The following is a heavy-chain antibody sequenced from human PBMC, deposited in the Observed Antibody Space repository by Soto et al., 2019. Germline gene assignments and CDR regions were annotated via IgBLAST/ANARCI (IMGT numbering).Heavy chain of an antibody. Sequence: PGESLKISCKGSGYSFTSYWISWVRQMPGKGLEWMGRIDPSDSYTNYSPSFQGHVTISADKSISTAYLQWSSLKASDTAMYYCATPTGYSSGWSYAFDIWGQGTLVTVSS. CDR3: ATPTGYSSGWSYAFDI. D-gene: IGHD6-19*01. J-gene: IGHJ3*02. V-gene: IGHV5-10-1*01. CDR1: GYSFTSYW. CDR2: IDPSDSYT.